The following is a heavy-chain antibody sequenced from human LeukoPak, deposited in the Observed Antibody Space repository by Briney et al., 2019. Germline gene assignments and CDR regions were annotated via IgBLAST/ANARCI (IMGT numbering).Heavy chain of an antibody. CDR2: IYSSGST. CDR1: GGSISSYY. CDR3: ARDMYYYDSSGYGGIDY. J-gene: IGHJ4*02. D-gene: IGHD3-22*01. V-gene: IGHV4-4*07. Sequence: KTSETLSLTCTVSGGSISSYYWSWIRQPAGKGLEWIGRIYSSGSTTYNPSLKSRVTMSVDTSKNQFSLKVTSVTAADTAVYYCARDMYYYDSSGYGGIDYWGQGTLVTVSS.